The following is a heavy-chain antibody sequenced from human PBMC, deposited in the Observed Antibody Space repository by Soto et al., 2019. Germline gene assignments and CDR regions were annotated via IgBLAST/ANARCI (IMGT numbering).Heavy chain of an antibody. D-gene: IGHD3-3*01. Sequence: EAQLVDSGGGLVQPGRSRRLSCAGSGLIFDDLAIHWFRQAPGKGLEWVSGISWNSDSIGYADSVKGRFTISRDNAKNALYLQMNSLRVEDTALYYCTKVGGLYDFWSGPLHFDLWGQGTLVTVSS. J-gene: IGHJ4*02. CDR3: TKVGGLYDFWSGPLHFDL. CDR2: ISWNSDSI. CDR1: GLIFDDLA. V-gene: IGHV3-9*01.